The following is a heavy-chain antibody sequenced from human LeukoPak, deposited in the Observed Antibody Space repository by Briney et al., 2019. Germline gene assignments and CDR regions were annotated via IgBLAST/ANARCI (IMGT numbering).Heavy chain of an antibody. CDR3: ARDGDTAMVRTFDY. V-gene: IGHV4-39*07. Sequence: SETLSLTCTVSGGSISSSNYYWGWIRQPPGTGLEWIGSIYYSGSTYYNPSLKSRVTISVDTSKNQFSLKLSSVTAADTAVYYCARDGDTAMVRTFDYWGQGTLVTVSS. J-gene: IGHJ4*02. D-gene: IGHD5-18*01. CDR1: GGSISSSNYY. CDR2: IYYSGST.